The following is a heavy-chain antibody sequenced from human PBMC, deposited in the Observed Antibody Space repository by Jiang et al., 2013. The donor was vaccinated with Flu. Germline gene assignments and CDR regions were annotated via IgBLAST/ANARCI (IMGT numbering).Heavy chain of an antibody. J-gene: IGHJ4*02. V-gene: IGHV5-51*01. Sequence: GAEVKKPGESLRISCQASGYSSTGYWIAWVRQMPGKGLEWVGIIFPRDSDTIYSPSFGGQVTISSDRSTNTAYLQWSSLKASDTGIYYCAKRDIHGPLGFFDLWGQGTLVTVSS. CDR3: AKRDIHGPLGFFDL. CDR2: IFPRDSDT. CDR1: GYSSTGYW. D-gene: IGHD1-26*01.